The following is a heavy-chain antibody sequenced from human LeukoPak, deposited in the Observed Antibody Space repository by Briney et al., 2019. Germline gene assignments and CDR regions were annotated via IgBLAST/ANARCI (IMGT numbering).Heavy chain of an antibody. V-gene: IGHV3-23*01. J-gene: IGHJ4*02. Sequence: PGGSLRLSCAASGFTFSSYAMSWVRQAPGKGLEWVSAISVSGGSTYYADSVKGRFTISRDNSKNTLYLQMNSLRAEDTAVYYCAKDSLPGYSSSWNYFDYWGQGTLVTVSS. CDR1: GFTFSSYA. CDR3: AKDSLPGYSSSWNYFDY. D-gene: IGHD6-13*01. CDR2: ISVSGGST.